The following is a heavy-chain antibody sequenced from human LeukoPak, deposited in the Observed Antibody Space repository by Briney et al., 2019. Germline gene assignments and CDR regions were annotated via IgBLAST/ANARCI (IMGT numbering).Heavy chain of an antibody. Sequence: GGSLRLSCTASGFTFGDYAMSWFRQAPGKGLEWVGFIRSKAYGGTTEYAASVKGRFTISRDDSKSIAYLQMNSLKTEDTAVYYCTRGGCSSTSCYRFHNWFDPWGQGTLVTVSS. J-gene: IGHJ5*02. CDR1: GFTFGDYA. CDR3: TRGGCSSTSCYRFHNWFDP. V-gene: IGHV3-49*03. D-gene: IGHD2-2*01. CDR2: IRSKAYGGTT.